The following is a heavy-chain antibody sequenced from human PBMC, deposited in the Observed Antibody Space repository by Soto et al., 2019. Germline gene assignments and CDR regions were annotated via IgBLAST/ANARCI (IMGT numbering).Heavy chain of an antibody. J-gene: IGHJ4*02. V-gene: IGHV1-69*01. CDR1: GGTFSSYA. D-gene: IGHD2-15*01. Sequence: QVQLVQSGAEVKKPGSSVKVSCKASGGTFSSYAISWVRQAPGQGLEWMGGIIPIFGTANYAQKFQGRVTITADDSTSTAYMELSSLRSEDTAVYYCARQVVDIVVLVAASHFDYWGQGTLVTVSS. CDR2: IIPIFGTA. CDR3: ARQVVDIVVLVAASHFDY.